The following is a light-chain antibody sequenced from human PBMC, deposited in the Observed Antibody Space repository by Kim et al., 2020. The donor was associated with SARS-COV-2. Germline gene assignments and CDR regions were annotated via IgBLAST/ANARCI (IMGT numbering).Light chain of an antibody. J-gene: IGLJ3*02. CDR1: TSNIENNY. V-gene: IGLV1-47*01. CDR3: AAWDDSLNGWV. Sequence: QTVTVSCSGRTSNIENNYGHWFQQFPGTAPKLLMFRNVQRPTGIPDRFSGSKSGTSVSLAISGLRAEDEADYYCAAWDDSLNGWVFGGGTKLTVL. CDR2: RNV.